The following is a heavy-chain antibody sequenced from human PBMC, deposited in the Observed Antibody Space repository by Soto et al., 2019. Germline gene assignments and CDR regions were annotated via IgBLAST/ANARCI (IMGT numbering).Heavy chain of an antibody. CDR1: GYTFTSYY. J-gene: IGHJ4*02. Sequence: ASVKVSCKASGYTFTSYYVHWVRQAPGQGLEWMGWINPITGGTNYAPKFQGRVTMTRDTSITTAYMELSRLRSDDTAVYYCARNYYDSSDRDYLDYWGQGTPVTVSS. D-gene: IGHD3-22*01. V-gene: IGHV1-2*02. CDR3: ARNYYDSSDRDYLDY. CDR2: INPITGGT.